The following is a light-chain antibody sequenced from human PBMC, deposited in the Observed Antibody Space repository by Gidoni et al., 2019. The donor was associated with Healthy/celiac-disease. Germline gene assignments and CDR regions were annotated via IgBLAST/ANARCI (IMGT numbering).Light chain of an antibody. CDR2: AAS. CDR3: QQSYSTPPIP. Sequence: DIQMTQSPSSLSASVGDRVTITCRASQSISSYLNWYQQKPGKAPKLLIYAASILQSGVPSRFSGSGSGTDFSLTISSLQPEDFATYYCQQSYSTPPIPFGQGTRLEIK. CDR1: QSISSY. V-gene: IGKV1-39*01. J-gene: IGKJ5*01.